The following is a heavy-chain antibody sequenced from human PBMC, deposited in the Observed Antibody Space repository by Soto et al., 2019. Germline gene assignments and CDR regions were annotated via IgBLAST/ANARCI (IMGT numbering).Heavy chain of an antibody. D-gene: IGHD1-1*01. CDR1: GGSISSYY. CDR2: IYYSGST. J-gene: IGHJ3*02. V-gene: IGHV4-59*01. Sequence: SETLSLTCTVSGGSISSYYWSWIRQPPGKGLEWIGYIYYSGSTNYNPSLKSRVTISVDTSKNQFSLKLSSVTAADTAVYYCARVTTGAFDIWGQGTMVTVSS. CDR3: ARVTTGAFDI.